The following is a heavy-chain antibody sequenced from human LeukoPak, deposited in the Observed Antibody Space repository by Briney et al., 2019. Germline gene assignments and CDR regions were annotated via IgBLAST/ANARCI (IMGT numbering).Heavy chain of an antibody. CDR3: ARDLGTTVTTYPDY. CDR1: GFTFSSFG. J-gene: IGHJ4*02. CDR2: ISSSSNTI. Sequence: GGSLRLSCAASGFTFSSFGMNWVRQAPGKGLEWVSYISSSSNTIYYADSVKGRFTISRDNAKNSLYLQMNSLRAEDTAVYHCARDLGTTVTTYPDYWGQGTLVTVSS. D-gene: IGHD4-17*01. V-gene: IGHV3-48*04.